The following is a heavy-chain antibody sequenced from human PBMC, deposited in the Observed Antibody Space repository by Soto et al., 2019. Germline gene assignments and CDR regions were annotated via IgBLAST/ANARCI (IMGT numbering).Heavy chain of an antibody. V-gene: IGHV3-30*18. Sequence: GRSLRLSCAACGFTLCSYGMPWLRQATGKGMERVAVISYDGSNKYYADSVKGRFTISRDNSKNTLYLQMNSLRGEDTVVYYCAKHRKIQLWAPHTYYYYGMDVWCQVTTVTVSS. D-gene: IGHD5-18*01. CDR1: GFTLCSYG. CDR2: ISYDGSNK. CDR3: AKHRKIQLWAPHTYYYYGMDV. J-gene: IGHJ6*02.